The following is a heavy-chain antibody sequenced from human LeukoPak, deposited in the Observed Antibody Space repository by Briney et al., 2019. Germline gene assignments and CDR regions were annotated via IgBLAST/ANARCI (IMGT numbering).Heavy chain of an antibody. CDR3: AKDIRLSVGTSPFDY. D-gene: IGHD4-23*01. CDR1: GFTFSSYG. CDR2: ISGSGGST. J-gene: IGHJ4*02. Sequence: PGGSLRLSCAASGFTFSSYGMSWVRQAPGKGLEWVSAISGSGGSTYYADSVKGRFTISRDNSKNILYLQMNSLRAEDTALYYCAKDIRLSVGTSPFDYWGQGTLVTVSS. V-gene: IGHV3-23*01.